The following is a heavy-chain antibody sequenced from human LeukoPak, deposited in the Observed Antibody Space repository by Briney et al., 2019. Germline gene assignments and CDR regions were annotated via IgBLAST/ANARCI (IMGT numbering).Heavy chain of an antibody. D-gene: IGHD2-21*02. CDR2: IYYSGST. J-gene: IGHJ4*02. Sequence: SETLSLTCTVPGGSISSYYWSWIRQPPGKGLEWIGYIYYSGSTNYNPSLKSRVTISVDTSKNQFSLKLSSVTAADTAVYYCARHLGVTAIVDYWGQGTLVTVSS. V-gene: IGHV4-59*08. CDR3: ARHLGVTAIVDY. CDR1: GGSISSYY.